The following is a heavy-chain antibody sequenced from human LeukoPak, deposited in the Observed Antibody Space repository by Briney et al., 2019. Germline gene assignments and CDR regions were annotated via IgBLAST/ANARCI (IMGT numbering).Heavy chain of an antibody. CDR2: IYYSGST. CDR1: GGSFRNTNYY. J-gene: IGHJ4*02. CDR3: ARIVFRYSGTYYNFDL. D-gene: IGHD1-26*01. V-gene: IGHV4-39*01. Sequence: PSETLSLTCTVSGGSFRNTNYYWGWIRQPPGKGREWIGSIYYSGSTYYSASLKSRVTLSVDTSKNQFALQLSSVTAADTDVYYCARIVFRYSGTYYNFDLWGQGTLVSVFS.